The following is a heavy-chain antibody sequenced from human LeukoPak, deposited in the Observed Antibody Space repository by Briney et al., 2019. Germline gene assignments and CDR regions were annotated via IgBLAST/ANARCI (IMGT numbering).Heavy chain of an antibody. V-gene: IGHV3-21*04. D-gene: IGHD1-1*01. J-gene: IGHJ6*03. CDR3: AREAGTRGAYYYYMDV. Sequence: SVKGRFTISRDNAKNSLYLQMNSLRAEDTAVYYCAREAGTRGAYYYYMDVWGKGTTVTISS.